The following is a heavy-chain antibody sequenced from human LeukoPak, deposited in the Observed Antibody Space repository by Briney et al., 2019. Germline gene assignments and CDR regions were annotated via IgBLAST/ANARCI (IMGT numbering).Heavy chain of an antibody. Sequence: SETLSLTCAVSGGSISSGASYWSWIRHYPGKGLEWIGYIYYSGNTYYNPSLMSRAAISVDPSKNQFSLTLGSVTAADTAVYYCARGPFGSGNYFLDHWGQGTLVTVSS. D-gene: IGHD3-10*01. CDR1: GGSISSGASY. CDR3: ARGPFGSGNYFLDH. J-gene: IGHJ4*02. V-gene: IGHV4-31*11. CDR2: IYYSGNT.